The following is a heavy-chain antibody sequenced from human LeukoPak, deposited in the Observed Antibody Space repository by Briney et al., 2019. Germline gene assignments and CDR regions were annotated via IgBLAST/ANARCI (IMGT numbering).Heavy chain of an antibody. CDR1: GGTFSSYA. D-gene: IGHD1-26*01. CDR2: VIPIFGTA. CDR3: ARVYVGAMGPSAFDI. Sequence: SVKVSCKASGGTFSSYAISWGRQAPGQGLEWMGGVIPIFGTANYAQKFQGRVTITTDESTSTAYMELSSLRSEDTAVYYCARVYVGAMGPSAFDIWGQGTMVTVSS. V-gene: IGHV1-69*05. J-gene: IGHJ3*02.